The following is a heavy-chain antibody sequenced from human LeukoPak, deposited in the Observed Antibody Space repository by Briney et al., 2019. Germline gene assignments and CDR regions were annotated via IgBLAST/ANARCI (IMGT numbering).Heavy chain of an antibody. V-gene: IGHV4-34*01. D-gene: IGHD1-7*01. Sequence: SETLSLTCAVYGGSFSGYYCSWIRQPPGKGLEWIGEINHSGSTNYNPSLKSRVTISVDTSKNQFSLKLSSVTAADTAVYYCARGRGLELPNYYYYYMDVWGKGTTVTVSS. CDR1: GGSFSGYY. CDR2: INHSGST. CDR3: ARGRGLELPNYYYYYMDV. J-gene: IGHJ6*03.